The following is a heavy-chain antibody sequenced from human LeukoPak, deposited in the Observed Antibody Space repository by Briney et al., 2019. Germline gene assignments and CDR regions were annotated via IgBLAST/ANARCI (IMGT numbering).Heavy chain of an antibody. V-gene: IGHV4-31*03. J-gene: IGHJ5*02. D-gene: IGHD5-18*01. CDR2: IYYTGST. Sequence: SETLSLTRTVSGASISSGSHYWSWIRQHPGKGLEGIGYIYYTGSTYYNPSLKGRLTIPVDTSKNHFSLKVSSVTAADTAVYYCARARLGYNYGLNWFDPWGQGTLVTVSS. CDR1: GASISSGSHY. CDR3: ARARLGYNYGLNWFDP.